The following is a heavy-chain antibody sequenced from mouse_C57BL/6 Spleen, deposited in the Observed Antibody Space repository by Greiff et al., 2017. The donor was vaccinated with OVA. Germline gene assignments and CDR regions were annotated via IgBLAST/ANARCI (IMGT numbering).Heavy chain of an antibody. J-gene: IGHJ3*01. CDR1: GFTFSDYG. V-gene: IGHV5-17*01. Sequence: LMESGGGLVKPGGSLKLSCAASGFTFSDYGMHWVRQAPEKGLEWVAYISSGSSTIYYADTVKGRFTISRDNAKNTLFLQMTSLRSEDTAMYYCAKKTSAWFAYWGQGTLVTVSA. CDR3: AKKTSAWFAY. CDR2: ISSGSSTI.